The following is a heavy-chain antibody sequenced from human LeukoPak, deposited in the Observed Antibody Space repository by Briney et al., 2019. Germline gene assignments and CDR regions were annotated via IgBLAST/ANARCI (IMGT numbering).Heavy chain of an antibody. CDR1: GGSISSYY. CDR3: ARGYCSGGSCRNWFDP. Sequence: SETLSLTCTVSGGSISSYYWSWIRQPPGKGLEWIGYIYYSGSTNYSPSLKSRVTISVDTSKNQFSLKLSSVTAADTAVYYCARGYCSGGSCRNWFDPWGQGTLVTVSS. J-gene: IGHJ5*02. CDR2: IYYSGST. D-gene: IGHD2-15*01. V-gene: IGHV4-59*01.